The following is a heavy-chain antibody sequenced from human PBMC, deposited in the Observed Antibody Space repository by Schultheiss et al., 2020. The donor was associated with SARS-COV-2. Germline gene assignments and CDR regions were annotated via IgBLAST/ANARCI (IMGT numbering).Heavy chain of an antibody. V-gene: IGHV4-59*01. CDR1: GGSFSGYY. J-gene: IGHJ6*02. Sequence: SETLSLTCAVSGGSFSGYYWTWIRQTPGKGLEWIGYIYYSGSTNYNPPLKSRVTISVDTSKNQFSLKLSSVTAADTAVYYCARGAGGYCSGGSCYSYHYYGMDVWGQGTTVTVSS. D-gene: IGHD2-15*01. CDR2: IYYSGST. CDR3: ARGAGGYCSGGSCYSYHYYGMDV.